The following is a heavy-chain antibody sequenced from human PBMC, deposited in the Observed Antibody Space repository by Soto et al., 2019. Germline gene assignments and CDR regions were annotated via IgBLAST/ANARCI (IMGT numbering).Heavy chain of an antibody. CDR1: GYTFTNFG. D-gene: IGHD3-16*01. CDR3: ARGGTPSDY. V-gene: IGHV1-18*01. J-gene: IGHJ4*02. CDR2: ISAYNGNT. Sequence: VQLVQSGAEVKKPGAPVKVSCKASGYTFTNFGISWVRQTPGQGLEWMGWISAYNGNTNYAQKFQGIVTMTTDTATSTAYMELRRLRSDVTAGYCLARGGTPSDYWGQGVLVSVSA.